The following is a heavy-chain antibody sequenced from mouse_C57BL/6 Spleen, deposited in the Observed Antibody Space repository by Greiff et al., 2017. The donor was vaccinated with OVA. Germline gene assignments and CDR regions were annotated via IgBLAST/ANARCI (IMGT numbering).Heavy chain of an antibody. CDR1: GYAFSSSW. CDR3: AGTLGYFDV. V-gene: IGHV1-82*01. J-gene: IGHJ1*03. Sequence: VQLQQSGPELVKPGASVKISCKASGYAFSSSWMNWVKQRPGKGLEWIGRIYPGDGDTNYNGKFKGKATLTADKSSSTAYMQLSSLTSEDSAVYFCAGTLGYFDVWGTGTTVTVSS. CDR2: IYPGDGDT. D-gene: IGHD3-3*01.